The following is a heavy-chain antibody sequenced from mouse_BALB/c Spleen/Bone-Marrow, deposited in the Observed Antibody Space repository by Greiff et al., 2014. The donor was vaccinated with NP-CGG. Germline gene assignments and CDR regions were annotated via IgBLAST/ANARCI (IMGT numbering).Heavy chain of an antibody. J-gene: IGHJ3*01. CDR2: FYPGSGSI. CDR3: ARHEDRLRAWFAY. V-gene: IGHV1-62-2*01. D-gene: IGHD3-2*02. CDR1: GYTFTEYI. Sequence: QVTLKESGAELVKPGASVELSCKASGYTFTEYIIHWVKQRSGQGLEWIGWFYPGSGSIKYNEKFKDKATLTADKSSSTVYMELSRLTSGDSAVYFCARHEDRLRAWFAYWGQGTLVTVSA.